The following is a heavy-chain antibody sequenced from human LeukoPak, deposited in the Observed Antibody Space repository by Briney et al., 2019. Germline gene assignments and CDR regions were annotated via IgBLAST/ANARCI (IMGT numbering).Heavy chain of an antibody. CDR1: GFRFSDYH. J-gene: IGHJ4*02. D-gene: IGHD1-26*01. Sequence: PGGSLRLSCAASGFRFSDYHMNCIRQAPGEGLEWVAHISSSGITRYYVDSMRGRFTISRDNAKNSLSLQLNGLRAEDTAVYYCARLGGTYFDYWGQGALVTVSS. CDR3: ARLGGTYFDY. V-gene: IGHV3-11*01. CDR2: ISSSGITR.